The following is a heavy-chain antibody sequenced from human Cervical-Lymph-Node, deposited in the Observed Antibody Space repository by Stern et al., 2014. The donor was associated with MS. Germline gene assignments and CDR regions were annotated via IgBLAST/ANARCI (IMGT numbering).Heavy chain of an antibody. CDR2: ISFDGINI. CDR3: SRWGVAGTSQGY. D-gene: IGHD6-19*01. CDR1: GFTFRSYG. V-gene: IGHV3-30*03. J-gene: IGHJ4*02. Sequence: VQLEESGGRVVQPGRSLRLSCVGSGFTFRSYGIHWVRQAPGKGLEWVAVISFDGINIYYGDSVKGRFTISRDNSNNTVYLQMNSLRTEDTAVYYCSRWGVAGTSQGYWGQGTLVTVSS.